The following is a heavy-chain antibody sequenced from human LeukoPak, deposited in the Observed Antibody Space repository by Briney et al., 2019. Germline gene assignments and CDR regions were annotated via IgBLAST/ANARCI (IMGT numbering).Heavy chain of an antibody. CDR2: ISSSGSTI. V-gene: IGHV3-48*03. CDR1: GFTFSSYE. J-gene: IGHJ4*02. Sequence: TGGSLRLSCAASGFTFSSYEMNWVRQAPGRGLEWVSYISSSGSTIYYADSVKGRFTISRDNAKNSLYLQMNSLRAEDTAVYYCARSPSGGYSLGYLIDYWGQGTLVTVSS. CDR3: ARSPSGGYSLGYLIDY. D-gene: IGHD5-18*01.